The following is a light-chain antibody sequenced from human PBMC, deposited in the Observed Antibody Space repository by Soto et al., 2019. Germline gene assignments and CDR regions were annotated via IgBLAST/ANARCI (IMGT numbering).Light chain of an antibody. V-gene: IGKV1-5*01. CDR2: DAS. CDR3: QHYNSYSAIT. CDR1: ESMSNC. Sequence: DIQMTQSPSTLSASVGDRVTITCRASESMSNCLAWYQQKPGKAPKLLIYDASSLESGVPSSFSGSGSGTEFTLTISSLQPDDFATYYCQHYNSYSAITFGGGTKVDI. J-gene: IGKJ4*01.